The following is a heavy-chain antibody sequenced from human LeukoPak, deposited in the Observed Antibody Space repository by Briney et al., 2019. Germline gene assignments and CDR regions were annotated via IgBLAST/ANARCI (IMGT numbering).Heavy chain of an antibody. J-gene: IGHJ4*02. V-gene: IGHV4-34*01. CDR2: INHSGST. CDR3: ARDRNWNFDY. Sequence: EPSETLSLTCAVYGGSFSGYYWSWIRQPPGKGLEWIGEINHSGSTNYNPSLKSRVTISVDTSKNQFSLKLSSVTAADTAVYYCARDRNWNFDYWGQGTLVTVSS. CDR1: GGSFSGYY. D-gene: IGHD1-20*01.